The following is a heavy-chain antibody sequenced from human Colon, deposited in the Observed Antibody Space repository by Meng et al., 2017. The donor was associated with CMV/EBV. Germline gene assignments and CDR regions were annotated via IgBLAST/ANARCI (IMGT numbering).Heavy chain of an antibody. CDR1: GFTFSSYW. CDR3: AREKEDYNGLNWFDP. CDR2: INSDGSST. J-gene: IGHJ5*02. V-gene: IGHV3-74*01. D-gene: IGHD4-11*01. Sequence: GGSLRLSCAASGFTFSSYWMHWVRQAPGKGLVWVSRINSDGSSTSYADSVKGRFTISRDNAKNTLYLQMNSLRAEDTAVYYCAREKEDYNGLNWFDPWGQGTLVTVSS.